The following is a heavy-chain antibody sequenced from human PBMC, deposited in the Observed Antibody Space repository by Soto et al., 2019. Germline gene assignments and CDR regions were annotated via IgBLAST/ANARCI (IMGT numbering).Heavy chain of an antibody. CDR2: IWYDGSRI. D-gene: IGHD3-10*01. CDR3: ARWYYGSGSNYGMDV. CDR1: GFTFSSNG. V-gene: IGHV3-33*01. Sequence: QVQLVESGGGVVQPGTSLRLSCAASGFTFSSNGMHWVRQAPDKGLDWVAVIWYDGSRIYYADSVEGRFTISRDNSKNTLYLQMDSLRAEDTAVYYCARWYYGSGSNYGMDVWGQGTTVTVSS. J-gene: IGHJ6*02.